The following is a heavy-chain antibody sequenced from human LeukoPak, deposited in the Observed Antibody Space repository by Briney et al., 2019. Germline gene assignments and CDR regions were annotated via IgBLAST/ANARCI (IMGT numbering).Heavy chain of an antibody. CDR3: ARRPGGVLADTDFFES. V-gene: IGHV5-10-1*01. J-gene: IGHJ4*02. Sequence: GESLRISCKDSGHNFATHYINWVRQMPGKGLEWMGRIDPDDSYTNYSPAVQGHVTLSADKSSRTAYLQWSSLEASDTAMYYCARRPGGVLADTDFFESWGQGTLVIVSS. D-gene: IGHD3-16*01. CDR2: IDPDDSYT. CDR1: GHNFATHY.